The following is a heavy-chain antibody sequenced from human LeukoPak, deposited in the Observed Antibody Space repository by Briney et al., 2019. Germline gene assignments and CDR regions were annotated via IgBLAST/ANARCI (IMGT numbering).Heavy chain of an antibody. CDR1: GFIFSSYG. CDR3: AKIDAY. V-gene: IGHV3-33*03. Sequence: PGGSLRLSCAASGFIFSSYGMHWVRQAPGKGLEWVAVIWYDGSNKYYANSVKGRFTISRDNAKNTLYLQMSSLRAEDTAVYYCAKIDAYWGQGTLVTVSS. J-gene: IGHJ4*02. CDR2: IWYDGSNK.